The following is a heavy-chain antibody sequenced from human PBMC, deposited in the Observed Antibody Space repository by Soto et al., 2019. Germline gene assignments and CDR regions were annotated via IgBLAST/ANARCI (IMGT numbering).Heavy chain of an antibody. CDR2: INPSGGKT. V-gene: IGHV1-46*01. J-gene: IGHJ5*02. CDR3: ARDPHEYWTSYWFDP. CDR1: GYTSTSYY. Sequence: ASVKVSCTASGYTSTSYYMHWVRQAPGQGLEWMGIINPSGGKTTYAEKFQGRVTMTTDASTSTAYMELRSLRSDDTAVYYCARDPHEYWTSYWFDPWGQGTLVTVSS. D-gene: IGHD3-3*01.